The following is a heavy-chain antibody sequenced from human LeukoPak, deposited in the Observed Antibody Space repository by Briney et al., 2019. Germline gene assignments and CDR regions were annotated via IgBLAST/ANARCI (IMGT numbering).Heavy chain of an antibody. D-gene: IGHD2-21*01. Sequence: PGRSLRLSCAASGFTFSNYDMHCVRPAPGKGLEWVAVISYDGSNKYYADYVKGRFTSSRDNSKNTLYLQMNSLRAEDTAVYYCAKNGVMDGMDVWGQGTTVTVSS. CDR2: ISYDGSNK. CDR3: AKNGVMDGMDV. CDR1: GFTFSNYD. V-gene: IGHV3-30*18. J-gene: IGHJ6*02.